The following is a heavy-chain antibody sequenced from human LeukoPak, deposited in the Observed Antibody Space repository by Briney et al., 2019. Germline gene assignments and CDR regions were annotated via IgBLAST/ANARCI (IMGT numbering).Heavy chain of an antibody. Sequence: QSGGSLRLSCAASGFTFSSYRMHWVRQAPGKGLVWVSRINSDGSSTIYADSVKGRFTISRDNAKNTLYLQMNSLRAEDTAVYYCARGRYDISTGHYYFDYWGQGTLVTVSS. D-gene: IGHD3-9*01. V-gene: IGHV3-74*01. CDR2: INSDGSST. CDR1: GFTFSSYR. J-gene: IGHJ4*02. CDR3: ARGRYDISTGHYYFDY.